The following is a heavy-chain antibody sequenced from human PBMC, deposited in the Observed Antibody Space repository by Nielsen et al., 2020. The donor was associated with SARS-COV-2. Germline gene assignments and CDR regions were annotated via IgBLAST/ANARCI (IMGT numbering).Heavy chain of an antibody. D-gene: IGHD4-23*01. CDR3: SSPTVAY. J-gene: IGHJ4*02. V-gene: IGHV3-73*01. CDR2: IRSYANEYAT. CDR1: GGSFSGYY. Sequence: ETLSLTCAVYGGSFSGYYKTWIRQASGKGLEWLGRIRSYANEYATAYAASVKGRFTISRDDSKNTAYLQMNSLKTEDTAVYYCSSPTVAYWGQGTLVTVSS.